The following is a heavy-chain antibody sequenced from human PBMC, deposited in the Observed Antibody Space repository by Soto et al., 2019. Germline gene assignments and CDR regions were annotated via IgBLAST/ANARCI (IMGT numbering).Heavy chain of an antibody. CDR3: ARTLYGDNVDY. V-gene: IGHV1-8*01. Sequence: QVQLVQSGAEVKKPGASVKVSCKASGYTFTSYDINWVRQATGQGLEWMGWMNPNSGNTGYAQKIQGRVNTTRATSTRTAYMELSSLRSEDTAVYYCARTLYGDNVDYWGQGTPGTVSS. CDR2: MNPNSGNT. CDR1: GYTFTSYD. J-gene: IGHJ4*02. D-gene: IGHD4-17*01.